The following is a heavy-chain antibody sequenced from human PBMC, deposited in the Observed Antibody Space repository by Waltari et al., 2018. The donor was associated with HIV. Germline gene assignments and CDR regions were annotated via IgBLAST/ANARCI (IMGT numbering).Heavy chain of an antibody. CDR2: IKQDGNEK. D-gene: IGHD1-26*01. CDR1: VFTSSQHW. J-gene: IGHJ4*02. CDR3: ARAYSGTYRIGDY. V-gene: IGHV3-7*01. Sequence: EVQLVETGGALVQPGGFLRVPCVASVFTSSQHWLTWVSRAPGKGLEWVANIKQDGNEKNYLDSVKGRFTISRDNAKNSLYLQMNNLRDEDSATYYCARAYSGTYRIGDYWGQGTLVTVSS.